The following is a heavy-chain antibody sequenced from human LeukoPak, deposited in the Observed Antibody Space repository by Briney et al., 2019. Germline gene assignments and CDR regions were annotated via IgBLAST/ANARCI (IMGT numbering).Heavy chain of an antibody. D-gene: IGHD5-18*01. V-gene: IGHV4-30-2*01. J-gene: IGHJ4*02. Sequence: PSQTLSLTCAVSGGSISSGGYSWSWIRQPPGKGLEWIGYIYHSGSTYYNPSLKSRVTISVDRSKNQFSLKLSSVTAADTAVYYCARGVTPVYFDYWGQGTLVTVSP. CDR2: IYHSGST. CDR1: GGSISSGGYS. CDR3: ARGVTPVYFDY.